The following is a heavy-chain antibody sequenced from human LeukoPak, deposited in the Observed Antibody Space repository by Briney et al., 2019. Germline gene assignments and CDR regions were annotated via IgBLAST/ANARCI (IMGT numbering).Heavy chain of an antibody. CDR2: IYPTGNT. CDR1: GGAIISYY. J-gene: IGHJ6*03. CDR3: ARLKFYDSTGYSPGYYMDV. D-gene: IGHD3-22*01. Sequence: SETLSLTRSVSGGAIISYYWSWIRQPGGKGPEWIGRIYPTGNTDYNPSLKTRVTMSTDLSKKQFSLRLRSVTAADTAVYYCARLKFYDSTGYSPGYYMDVWGKGTAVTVSS. V-gene: IGHV4-4*07.